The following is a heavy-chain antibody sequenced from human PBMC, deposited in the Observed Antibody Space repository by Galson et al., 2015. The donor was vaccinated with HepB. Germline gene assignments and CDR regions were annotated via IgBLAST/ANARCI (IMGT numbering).Heavy chain of an antibody. CDR2: IWYDGTIK. D-gene: IGHD6-13*01. CDR1: GFTFSSFN. CDR3: ARLSIAGGFES. J-gene: IGHJ4*02. V-gene: IGHV3-33*01. Sequence: SLRLSCATSGFTFSSFNMHWVRQAPGTGLEWVAVIWYDGTIKYYRDSVRGRFTISRDNTKSTLYLQMNSLRAEDTAIYFCARLSIAGGFESWGQGTLVTVSS.